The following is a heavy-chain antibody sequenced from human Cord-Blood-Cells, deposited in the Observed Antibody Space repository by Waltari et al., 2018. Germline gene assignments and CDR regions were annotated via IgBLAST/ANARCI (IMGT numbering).Heavy chain of an antibody. D-gene: IGHD3-10*01. CDR2: INHSGST. J-gene: IGHJ3*02. V-gene: IGHV4-34*01. Sequence: QVQLQQWGAGLLKPSETLSLTCAVYGGSISGYYWSWIRQPPGKGLEWIGEINHSGSTNYNPSRKSRVTISVDTSKNQFSLKLSSVTAADTAVYYCARLSGSYPYDAFDIWGQGTMVTVSS. CDR1: GGSISGYY. CDR3: ARLSGSYPYDAFDI.